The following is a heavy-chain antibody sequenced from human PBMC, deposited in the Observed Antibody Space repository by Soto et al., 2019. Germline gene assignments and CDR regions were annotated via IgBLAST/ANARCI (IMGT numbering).Heavy chain of an antibody. J-gene: IGHJ6*02. D-gene: IGHD5-18*01. CDR1: GFTFSSYA. CDR3: AREGGYSPILYYYYGMDV. V-gene: IGHV3-30-3*01. CDR2: ISYDGSNK. Sequence: QVQLVESGGGVVQPGRSLRLSCAASGFTFSSYAMHWVRQAPGKGLEWVAVISYDGSNKYYADSVKGRFTISRDNSKNTLYLQMNSLRAEDTAVYYCAREGGYSPILYYYYGMDVWGQGTTVTVSS.